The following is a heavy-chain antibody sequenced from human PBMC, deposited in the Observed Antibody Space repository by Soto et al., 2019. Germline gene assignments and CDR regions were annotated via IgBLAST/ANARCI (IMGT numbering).Heavy chain of an antibody. V-gene: IGHV4-59*01. J-gene: IGHJ6*02. CDR3: ARQPIVATSPYYYYYYGMDV. CDR2: IYYSGGT. CDR1: GGSISSYY. Sequence: PSETLSLTCTVSGGSISSYYWSWIRQPPGKGLEWIGYIYYSGGTNYNPSLKSRVTISVDTSKNQFSLKLSSVTAADTAVYYCARQPIVATSPYYYYYYGMDVWGQGTTVTVSS. D-gene: IGHD5-12*01.